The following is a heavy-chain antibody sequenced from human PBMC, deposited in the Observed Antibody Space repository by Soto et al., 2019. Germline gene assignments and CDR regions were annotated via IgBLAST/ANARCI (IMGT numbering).Heavy chain of an antibody. CDR1: GGSIGRHY. V-gene: IGHV4-59*11. CDR2: IYYSGST. J-gene: IGHJ3*02. Sequence: SETLSLTCTVSGGSIGRHYWSWIRQPPGKGLEWIGYIYYSGSTVYNPSLKSRVTISVDTSKIQFSLRLRSVTTADTAVYYCARGPYDGFDIWGQGTMVTVSS. CDR3: ARGPYDGFDI.